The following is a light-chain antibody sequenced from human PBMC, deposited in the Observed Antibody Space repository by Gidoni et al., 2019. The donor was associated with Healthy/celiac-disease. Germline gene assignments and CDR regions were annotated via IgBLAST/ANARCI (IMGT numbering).Light chain of an antibody. CDR2: RNN. CDR1: SSNIGSNY. Sequence: QSVLTQPPSASGTPGQRVTISCSGSSSNIGSNYVYWYHQLPGTAPKLLIYRNNQRPSGVPDRFSGSKSGTSASLAISGLRSEDEADYYCAAWDDSLSGPRFGGGTKLTVL. J-gene: IGLJ2*01. V-gene: IGLV1-47*01. CDR3: AAWDDSLSGPR.